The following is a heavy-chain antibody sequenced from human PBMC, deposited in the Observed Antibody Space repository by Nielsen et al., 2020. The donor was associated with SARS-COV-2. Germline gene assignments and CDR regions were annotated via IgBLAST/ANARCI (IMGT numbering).Heavy chain of an antibody. J-gene: IGHJ4*02. CDR3: ARPASGTYQNPDS. V-gene: IGHV5-10-1*01. CDR2: IDPSDSYT. D-gene: IGHD1-26*01. CDR1: GYSFTSNW. Sequence: GESLKISCTGSGYSFTSNWITWVRQVPGKGLEWVGRIDPSDSYTNYSPSFQGHVTISVDRAISTAFLQWSSLRASDSAMYYCARPASGTYQNPDSWGQGTLVTVTS.